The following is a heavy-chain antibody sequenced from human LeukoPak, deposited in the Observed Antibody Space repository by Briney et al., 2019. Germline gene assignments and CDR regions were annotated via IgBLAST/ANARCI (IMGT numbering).Heavy chain of an antibody. Sequence: GASVKVSCKASGYTXTGYYMHWVRQAPGQGLEWMGWINPNSGGTNYAQKFQGRVTMTRDTSISTAYMELSRLRSDDTAVYYCARSGDYVWGSYRYWDYWGQGTLVTVSS. CDR2: INPNSGGT. D-gene: IGHD3-16*02. CDR3: ARSGDYVWGSYRYWDY. CDR1: GYTXTGYY. V-gene: IGHV1-2*02. J-gene: IGHJ4*02.